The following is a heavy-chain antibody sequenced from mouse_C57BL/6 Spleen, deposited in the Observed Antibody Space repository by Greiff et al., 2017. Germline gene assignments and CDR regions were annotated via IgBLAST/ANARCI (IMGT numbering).Heavy chain of an antibody. D-gene: IGHD2-5*01. CDR2: IYPGSGST. CDR3: ARSGYYSILAWFAY. CDR1: GYTFTSYW. Sequence: VQLQQPGAELVKPGASVKMSCKASGYTFTSYWITWVKQRPGQGLEWIGDIYPGSGSTNYNEKFKSKATLTVDTSSSTAYMQLSSLTSEDSAVYYCARSGYYSILAWFAYWGQGTLVTVSA. V-gene: IGHV1-55*01. J-gene: IGHJ3*01.